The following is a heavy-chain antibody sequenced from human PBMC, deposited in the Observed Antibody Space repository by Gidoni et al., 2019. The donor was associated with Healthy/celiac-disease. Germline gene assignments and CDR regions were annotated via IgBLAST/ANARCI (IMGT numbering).Heavy chain of an antibody. Sequence: EVQLVESGGGLVQPGGSLRLSCAASGFTFSSYSMNWVRQAPGKGLEWVSYISSSSSTIYYADSVKGRFTISRDNAKNSLYLQMNSLRDEDTAVYYCARVFPYSSSWVHFDYWGQGTLVTVSS. CDR1: GFTFSSYS. V-gene: IGHV3-48*02. CDR2: ISSSSSTI. J-gene: IGHJ4*02. D-gene: IGHD6-13*01. CDR3: ARVFPYSSSWVHFDY.